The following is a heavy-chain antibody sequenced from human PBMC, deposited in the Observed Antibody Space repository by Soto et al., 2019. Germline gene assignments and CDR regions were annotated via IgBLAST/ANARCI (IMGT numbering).Heavy chain of an antibody. V-gene: IGHV3-33*01. CDR2: IWYDGSNK. CDR1: GFTFSSYG. D-gene: IGHD3-22*01. CDR3: AREGNDSSGYYYVDYFDY. J-gene: IGHJ4*02. Sequence: GGSLRLSCAASGFTFSSYGMHWVRQAPGKGLEWVAVIWYDGSNKYYADSVKGRFTISRDNSKNTLYLQMNSLRAEDTAVYYCAREGNDSSGYYYVDYFDYWGQGTLVTVSS.